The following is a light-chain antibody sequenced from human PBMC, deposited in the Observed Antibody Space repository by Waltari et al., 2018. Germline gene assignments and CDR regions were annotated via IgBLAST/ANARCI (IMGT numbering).Light chain of an antibody. Sequence: DIVMTQSPDSLAVSLGETATINCKSSQSVLYSSNNKNYLGWYQQKPGRPPKLLFYWASTLESGVPDRFSAGGSGTDFTLTISSLQAEDVAIDYCQQYYKSRTFGQGTKLEIK. J-gene: IGKJ2*01. CDR1: QSVLYSSNNKNY. CDR3: QQYYKSRT. CDR2: WAS. V-gene: IGKV4-1*01.